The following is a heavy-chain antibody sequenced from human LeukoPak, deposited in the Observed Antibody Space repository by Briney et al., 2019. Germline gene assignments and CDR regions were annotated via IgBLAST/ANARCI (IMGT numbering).Heavy chain of an antibody. V-gene: IGHV1-46*01. J-gene: IGHJ4*02. CDR2: INPSGGST. CDR3: ARGARIAMIVVGPLDY. CDR1: GYTFTSYY. D-gene: IGHD3-22*01. Sequence: ASVKVSCKASGYTFTSYYIHWVRQAPGQGLEWMGIINPSGGSTTYAQRFQGRVTMTRDTSTSTVYMELSSLRSEDTAVYYCARGARIAMIVVGPLDYWDQGTLVTVSS.